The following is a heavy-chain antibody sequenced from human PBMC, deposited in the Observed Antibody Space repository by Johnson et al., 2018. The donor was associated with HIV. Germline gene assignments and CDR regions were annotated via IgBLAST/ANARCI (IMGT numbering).Heavy chain of an antibody. J-gene: IGHJ3*02. CDR1: GFTFSNAW. CDR2: IKQDGSDK. CDR3: ARERWSTYYGAFDI. Sequence: MQLVESGGGLVQPGGSLRLSCAASGFTFSNAWMSWVRQAPGKGLEWVANIKQDGSDKNYVDSVKGRFTISRDNAKNSLYLQMNSLRAEDTAVYYCARERWSTYYGAFDIWGQGTMVTVSS. D-gene: IGHD3-3*01. V-gene: IGHV3-7*01.